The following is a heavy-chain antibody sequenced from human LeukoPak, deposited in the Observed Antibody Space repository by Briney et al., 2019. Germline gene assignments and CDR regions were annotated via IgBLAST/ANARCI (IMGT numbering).Heavy chain of an antibody. CDR3: AREIRDYYYYMDV. CDR1: GGSISSGSYY. CDR2: IYTSGST. V-gene: IGHV4-61*02. Sequence: PSQTLSLTCTVSGGSISSGSYYWSWIRQPAGKGLEWIGRIYTSGSTIYNPSLKSRVTISVDTSKNQFSLKLSSVTAADTAVYYCAREIRDYYYYMDVWGKGTTVTVSS. J-gene: IGHJ6*03.